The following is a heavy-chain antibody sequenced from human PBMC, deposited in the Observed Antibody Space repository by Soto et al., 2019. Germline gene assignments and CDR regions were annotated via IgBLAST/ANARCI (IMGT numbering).Heavy chain of an antibody. CDR3: ARDPRSGRISGEVAYYYYYMDV. J-gene: IGHJ6*03. CDR2: ISPYNGNT. Sequence: QVQLVQSAAEVGEPGASVKVSCKASGYTFTTNTINWVRQAPGQGLEWMGWISPYNGNTNYAQKFQGRVSMTTDTSTSTAYMELRSLKFDDTAVYYCARDPRSGRISGEVAYYYYYMDVWGKGTTVTVSS. V-gene: IGHV1-18*01. D-gene: IGHD1-26*01. CDR1: GYTFTTNT.